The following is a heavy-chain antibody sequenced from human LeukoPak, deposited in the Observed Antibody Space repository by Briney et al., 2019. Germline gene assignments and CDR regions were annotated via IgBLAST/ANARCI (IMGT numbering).Heavy chain of an antibody. J-gene: IGHJ3*02. V-gene: IGHV4-59*01. D-gene: IGHD4-17*01. CDR1: GGSISSYY. Sequence: MPSETLSLTCTVSGGSISSYYWSWIRQPPGKGLEWIGYIYYSGSTNYNPSLKSRVTISVDTSKNQFSLKLSSVTAADTAVYYCARGPTVTTALGAFDIWGQGTMVTVSS. CDR2: IYYSGST. CDR3: ARGPTVTTALGAFDI.